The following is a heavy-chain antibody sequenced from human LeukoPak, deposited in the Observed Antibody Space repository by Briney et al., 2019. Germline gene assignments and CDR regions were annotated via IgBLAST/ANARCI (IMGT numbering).Heavy chain of an antibody. CDR3: ARDPYSGTYGDTYYYYMDV. CDR2: ISYDGNIK. J-gene: IGHJ6*03. Sequence: GGSLRLSCAASRFSFTSYNFHWVRQAPGKGLQWLGFISYDGNIKYEDSVKGRFTISRDNARNSLYLQMNSLRAEDTAVYYCARDPYSGTYGDTYYYYMDVWGKGTTVTISS. D-gene: IGHD1-26*01. V-gene: IGHV3-30*03. CDR1: RFSFTSYN.